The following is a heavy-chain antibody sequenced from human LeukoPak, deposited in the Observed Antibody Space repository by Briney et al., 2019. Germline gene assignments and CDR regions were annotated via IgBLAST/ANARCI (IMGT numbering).Heavy chain of an antibody. CDR2: ISGSGGST. Sequence: GGSLRLSCAASGFTFSSYAMSWVRQAPGKGLEWVSAISGSGGSTYYADSVKGRFTISRDNSKNTLYLQMNSLRAEDTAVYYCARDSSAAGTLDYWGQGTLVTVSS. D-gene: IGHD6-13*01. CDR3: ARDSSAAGTLDY. CDR1: GFTFSSYA. V-gene: IGHV3-23*01. J-gene: IGHJ4*02.